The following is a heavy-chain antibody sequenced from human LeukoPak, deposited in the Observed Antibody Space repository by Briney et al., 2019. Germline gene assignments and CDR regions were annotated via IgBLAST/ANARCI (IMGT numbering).Heavy chain of an antibody. Sequence: GVSLTLSCAASGFTSSTYWMQWVRQAPGKGLVWVSHVNWRGNDTGYTDSEKARFTIYRDNAKNTLYLQMNSHRAEDTSVYYCTRGGSYGSFDSWGQGTLVTVSS. J-gene: IGHJ4*02. CDR2: VNWRGNDT. CDR3: TRGGSYGSFDS. CDR1: GFTSSTYW. D-gene: IGHD3-10*01. V-gene: IGHV3-74*01.